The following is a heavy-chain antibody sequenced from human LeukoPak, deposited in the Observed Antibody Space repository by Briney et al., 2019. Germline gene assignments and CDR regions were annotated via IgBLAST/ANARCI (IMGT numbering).Heavy chain of an antibody. CDR2: VWSDGSNR. CDR1: GFIFSHDG. CDR3: ARDAQRGFDYSNSLKY. Sequence: GGSLRLSCVAAGFIFSHDGMHWVRQAPGKGLEWVAEVWSDGSNRFYAGSVKGRFTISRDNSQNTVFLQMNSLRAEDTAMYYCARDAQRGFDYSNSLKYWGHGILVTVSS. D-gene: IGHD4-11*01. V-gene: IGHV3-33*01. J-gene: IGHJ4*01.